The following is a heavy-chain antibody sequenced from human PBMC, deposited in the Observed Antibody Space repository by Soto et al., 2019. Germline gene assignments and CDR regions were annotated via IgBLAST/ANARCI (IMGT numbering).Heavy chain of an antibody. Sequence: QVQVVQSGAEVKKPGSSVKVSCKASGGSFSNYGISWVRQAPGQGLEWMGGIIPVFGTPHYAQKFQDRVTITADDSTSTVYMEVSSLTSEDTAVYYCARGDATKIIVTTYYGLDVWGQGTTVNVSS. J-gene: IGHJ6*02. CDR3: ARGDATKIIVTTYYGLDV. CDR2: IIPVFGTP. CDR1: GGSFSNYG. D-gene: IGHD3-22*01. V-gene: IGHV1-69*12.